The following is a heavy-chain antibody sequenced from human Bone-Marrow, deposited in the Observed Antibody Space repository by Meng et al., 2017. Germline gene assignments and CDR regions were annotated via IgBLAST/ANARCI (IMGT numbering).Heavy chain of an antibody. CDR1: GFTFSSYE. Sequence: GGSLRLSCAASGFTFSSYEMNWVRQAPGKGLEWVSYISSSGSTIYYADSVKGRFTISRDNAKNSLYLQMNSLRAEDTAVYYCASRAMGQDYWGQGTLVTVSS. J-gene: IGHJ4*02. V-gene: IGHV3-48*03. D-gene: IGHD5-18*01. CDR3: ASRAMGQDY. CDR2: ISSSGSTI.